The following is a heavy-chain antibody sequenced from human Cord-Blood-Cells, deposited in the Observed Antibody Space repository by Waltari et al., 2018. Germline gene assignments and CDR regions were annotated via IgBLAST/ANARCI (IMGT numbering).Heavy chain of an antibody. Sequence: QVQLVQSGAEVKKPGSSVKVSCKASRGTFSSYAISWVRTAPGQGLEWMGRNIPMHGIATYAQTCQGRVTSTADKSTSTAYLGLSSLRSEDTAVYYCARWSDWGTNWGQGTLVTVSS. CDR2: NIPMHGIA. CDR1: RGTFSSYA. J-gene: IGHJ4*02. CDR3: ARWSDWGTN. D-gene: IGHD7-27*01. V-gene: IGHV1-69*09.